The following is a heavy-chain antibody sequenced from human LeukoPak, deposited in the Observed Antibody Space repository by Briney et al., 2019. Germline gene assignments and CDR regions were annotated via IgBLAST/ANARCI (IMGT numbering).Heavy chain of an antibody. CDR3: TTTTTRGY. Sequence: GGSLRLSCAASGFPFSRYWINWVRHAPGKGLVGVSRIDRDGSITNYADSVKGRFTISRDNAKNTVYLQLDSLRVEDTGVYYCTTTTTRGYWGQGTLVTVSS. V-gene: IGHV3-74*01. CDR2: IDRDGSIT. J-gene: IGHJ4*02. CDR1: GFPFSRYW. D-gene: IGHD1-1*01.